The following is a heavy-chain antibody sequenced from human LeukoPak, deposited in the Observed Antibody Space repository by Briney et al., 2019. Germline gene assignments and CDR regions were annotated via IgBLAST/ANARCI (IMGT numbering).Heavy chain of an antibody. J-gene: IGHJ4*02. D-gene: IGHD6-19*01. Sequence: ASVEVSCKASGYTFTSYYMHWVRQAPGQGLEWMGIINPSGGSTSYAQKFQGRVTMTRDMSTGTVYMELSSVTAADTAVYYCARGSYSSGWYDYWGQGTLVTVSS. CDR2: INPSGGST. CDR1: GYTFTSYY. V-gene: IGHV1-46*01. CDR3: ARGSYSSGWYDY.